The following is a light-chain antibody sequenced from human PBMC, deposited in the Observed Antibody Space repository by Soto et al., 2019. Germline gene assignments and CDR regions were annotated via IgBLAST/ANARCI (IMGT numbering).Light chain of an antibody. CDR1: ENVERY. J-gene: IGKJ1*01. Sequence: DIQVTQSPSSLSSYVGDRVTITFRASENVERYVNWYQKITGKAPILLISAASTLQSGAPSRLRGSGYVTSLTITIDSIQKEDFEVYYCQQTYSNTPTFGQGTKVGIK. V-gene: IGKV1-39*01. CDR3: QQTYSNTPT. CDR2: AAS.